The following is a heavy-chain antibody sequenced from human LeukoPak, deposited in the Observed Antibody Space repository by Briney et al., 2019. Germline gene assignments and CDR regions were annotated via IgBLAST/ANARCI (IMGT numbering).Heavy chain of an antibody. CDR1: GFTFSSYA. CDR3: AKDLHIVVVPAAMGD. CDR2: ISGSGGST. J-gene: IGHJ4*02. Sequence: GGPLRLSCAASGFTFSSYAMSWVRQAPGKGLEWVSAISGSGGSTYYADSVKGRFTISRDNSKNTLYLQMNSLRAEDTAVYYCAKDLHIVVVPAAMGDWGQGTLVTVSS. D-gene: IGHD2-2*01. V-gene: IGHV3-23*01.